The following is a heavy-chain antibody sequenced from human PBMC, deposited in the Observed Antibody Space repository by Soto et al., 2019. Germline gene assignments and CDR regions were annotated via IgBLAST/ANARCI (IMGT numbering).Heavy chain of an antibody. CDR3: ARDWSYPNGGIDY. V-gene: IGHV1-18*01. J-gene: IGHJ4*02. CDR1: GYSFTNYG. Sequence: QVQLVQSGPEVKKPGASVKVSCKASGYSFTNYGISWVRQAPGQGLECMGWISPYSGNTNSAQKFRGRVTLTTDTSTSTAYMELRSLTSDDTAVYYCARDWSYPNGGIDYWGQGTLVTVSS. D-gene: IGHD1-1*01. CDR2: ISPYSGNT.